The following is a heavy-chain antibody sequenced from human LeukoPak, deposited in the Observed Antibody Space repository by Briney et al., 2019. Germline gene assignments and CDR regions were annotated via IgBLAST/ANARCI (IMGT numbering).Heavy chain of an antibody. CDR2: IYHSGST. CDR1: GGSISSGGYY. Sequence: KSSETLSLTCAVSGGSISSGGYYWSWIRQPPGKGLEWIGYIYHSGSTYYNPSLKSRVTISVDTSKNQFSLKLRSVTAADTAVYYCARTSDYDPHFDYWGQGTLVTVSS. D-gene: IGHD5-12*01. V-gene: IGHV4-30-2*01. CDR3: ARTSDYDPHFDY. J-gene: IGHJ4*02.